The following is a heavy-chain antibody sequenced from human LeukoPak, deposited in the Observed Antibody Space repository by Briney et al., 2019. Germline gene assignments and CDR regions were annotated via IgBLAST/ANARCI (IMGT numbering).Heavy chain of an antibody. V-gene: IGHV3-74*01. Sequence: GGSLRLSCAASGFTFSSYWMHWVRQAPGKGLVWVSRINSDGSRTNYADSVKGRFTISRDNAKKTLYLQMNSLRAEDTAVYYCAKLRIQLWPDYFDYWGQGTLVTVSS. J-gene: IGHJ4*02. CDR2: INSDGSRT. CDR3: AKLRIQLWPDYFDY. CDR1: GFTFSSYW. D-gene: IGHD5-18*01.